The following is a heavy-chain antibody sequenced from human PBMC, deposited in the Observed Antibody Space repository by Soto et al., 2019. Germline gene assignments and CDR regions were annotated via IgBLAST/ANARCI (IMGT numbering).Heavy chain of an antibody. V-gene: IGHV1-69*13. CDR1: GGTFSSYA. Sequence: ASVKVSCKASGGTFSSYAISWVRQAPGQGLEWMGGIIPIFGTANYAQKFQGRVTITADESTSTAYMELSSLRSEDTAVYYCARGYCSGGSCYSGDWDYWGQGTLVTVSS. CDR3: ARGYCSGGSCYSGDWDY. D-gene: IGHD2-15*01. J-gene: IGHJ4*02. CDR2: IIPIFGTA.